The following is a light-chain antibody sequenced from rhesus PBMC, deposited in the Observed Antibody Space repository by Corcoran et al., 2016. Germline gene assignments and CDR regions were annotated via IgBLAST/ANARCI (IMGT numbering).Light chain of an antibody. Sequence: DIQMTQSPSSLSASVGDRVTITCRASQGISNWLAWYQQKPGKAPRLLIYMASNLETGVPSRFSGSGSGTDFTLTISSRQPEDIATYYCQQHDNSPPSFGQGTKVEIK. J-gene: IGKJ2*01. CDR2: MAS. CDR1: QGISNW. V-gene: IGKV1-69*01. CDR3: QQHDNSPPS.